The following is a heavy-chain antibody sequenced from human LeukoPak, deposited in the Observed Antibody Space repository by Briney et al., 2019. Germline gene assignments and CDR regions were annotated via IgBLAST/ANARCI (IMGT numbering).Heavy chain of an antibody. CDR1: GFTFSSYS. CDR3: ARDALRPDY. V-gene: IGHV3-48*01. CDR2: ISNTATII. Sequence: GGSLRLSCAASGFTFSSYSMNWVRQAPGKGLEWVSYISNTATIIYYADSVKGRFTISRDNAKNSLHLQMNSPRAGDTAMYYCARDALRPDYWGQGTLVTVSS. J-gene: IGHJ4*02.